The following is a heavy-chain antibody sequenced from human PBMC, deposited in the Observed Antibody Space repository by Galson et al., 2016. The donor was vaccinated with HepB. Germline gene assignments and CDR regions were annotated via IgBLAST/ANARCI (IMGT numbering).Heavy chain of an antibody. V-gene: IGHV3-30-3*01. CDR1: GFTFSSYA. J-gene: IGHJ4*02. CDR3: AREVTSHFELDY. CDR2: VSRDATTT. D-gene: IGHD2-2*01. Sequence: SLRLSCAASGFTFSSYAMHWVRQAPGKGLEWVAVVSRDATTTYYAHSMKGRFTISRDNSMNTVYLQMNNLRDDDTGVYYCAREVTSHFELDYWGQGALVTVSS.